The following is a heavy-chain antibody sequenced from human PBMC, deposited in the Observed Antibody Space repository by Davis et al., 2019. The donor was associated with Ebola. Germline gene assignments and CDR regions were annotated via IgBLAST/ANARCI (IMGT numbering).Heavy chain of an antibody. CDR2: IIPIFDTA. D-gene: IGHD6-19*01. CDR1: GGTFSSYA. V-gene: IGHV1-69*13. CDR3: APLPGIAVAGGGY. J-gene: IGHJ4*02. Sequence: SVKVSCKASGGTFSSYAISWVRQAPGQGLEWMGGIIPIFDTANYAQKFQGRVTITADESTSTAYMELSSLRSEDTAVYYCAPLPGIAVAGGGYWGQGTLVTVSS.